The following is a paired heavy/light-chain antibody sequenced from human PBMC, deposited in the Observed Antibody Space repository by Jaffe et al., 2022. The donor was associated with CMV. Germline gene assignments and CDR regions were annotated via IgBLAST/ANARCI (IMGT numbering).Light chain of an antibody. CDR3: QQYNTRYT. V-gene: IGKV1-5*03. J-gene: IGKJ2*01. Sequence: DIQMTQSPSTLSASVGDRVTITCRASQSISSWLAWYQQKPGKAPKLLIYKASSLESGVPSRFSGSGSGTEFTLTISSLQPDDFATYYCQQYNTRYTFGQGTKLEIK. CDR2: KAS. CDR1: QSISSW.
Heavy chain of an antibody. D-gene: IGHD3-10*01. CDR1: GGSISSYY. J-gene: IGHJ1*01. CDR2: IYYSGST. Sequence: QVQLQESGPGLVKPSETLSLTCTVSGGSISSYYWSWIRQPPGKGLEWIGYIYYSGSTNYNPSLKSRVTISVDTSKNQFSLKLSSVTAADTAVYYCARHHSRSWYYGSGSRSPPEYFQHWGQGTLVTVSS. V-gene: IGHV4-59*08. CDR3: ARHHSRSWYYGSGSRSPPEYFQH.